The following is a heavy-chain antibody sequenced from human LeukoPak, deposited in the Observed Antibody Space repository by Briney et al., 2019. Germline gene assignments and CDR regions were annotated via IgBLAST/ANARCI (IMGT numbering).Heavy chain of an antibody. J-gene: IGHJ4*02. D-gene: IGHD5-18*01. CDR2: INHSGST. Sequence: PSETLSLTCAVYGGSFSGYYWSWIRQPPGKGLEWIGEINHSGSTNYNPSLKSRVTISVDTSKNQFSLKLSSVTAADTAVYYCARVSIQLRQKYYFDYWGQGTLVTVSS. CDR1: GGSFSGYY. V-gene: IGHV4-34*01. CDR3: ARVSIQLRQKYYFDY.